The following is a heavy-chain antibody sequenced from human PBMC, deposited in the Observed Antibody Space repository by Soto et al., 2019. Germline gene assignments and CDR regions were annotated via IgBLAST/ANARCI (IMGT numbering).Heavy chain of an antibody. Sequence: QPGGSLRLSCAASGFTFSSYAMHWVRQAPGKGLEWVAVISYDGSNKYYADSVKGRFTISRDNSKNTLYLQMNSLRAEDTAVYYCARDRKGGMKYYFDYWGQGTLVTVSS. CDR1: GFTFSSYA. J-gene: IGHJ4*02. V-gene: IGHV3-30-3*01. CDR2: ISYDGSNK. CDR3: ARDRKGGMKYYFDY.